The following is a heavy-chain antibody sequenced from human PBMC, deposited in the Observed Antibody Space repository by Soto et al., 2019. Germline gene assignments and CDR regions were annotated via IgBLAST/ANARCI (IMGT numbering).Heavy chain of an antibody. Sequence: QVQLQQWGAGLLKPSETLSLTCAVYGGSFSGYYWSWIRQPPGKGLEWIGEINHSGSTNYNPSLKSRVTISVDTSKNDFSLKRSSVTAADTAVYYCARGRGPPYSGRDRPFDYWGQGTLVTVAS. CDR3: ARGRGPPYSGRDRPFDY. J-gene: IGHJ4*02. CDR2: INHSGST. D-gene: IGHD1-26*01. V-gene: IGHV4-34*01. CDR1: GGSFSGYY.